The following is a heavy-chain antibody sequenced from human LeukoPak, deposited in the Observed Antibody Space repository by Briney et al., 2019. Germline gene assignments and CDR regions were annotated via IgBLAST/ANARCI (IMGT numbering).Heavy chain of an antibody. CDR3: ATYRQVMLPFEA. Sequence: GGSLRLSCAASGFTFSSYATSWVRQAPGKGLEWVSSTFQGGGEIHYADSVRGRFTISRDNSRSTLFLQMNSLRGEDTAIYYCATYRQVMLPFEAWGRGTLVTVSS. J-gene: IGHJ5*02. CDR1: GFTFSSYA. V-gene: IGHV3-23*01. CDR2: TFQGGGEI. D-gene: IGHD5-18*01.